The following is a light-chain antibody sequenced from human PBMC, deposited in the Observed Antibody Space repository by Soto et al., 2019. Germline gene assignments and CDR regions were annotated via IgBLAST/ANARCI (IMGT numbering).Light chain of an antibody. CDR2: EGS. Sequence: QSALTQPASGSGSPGQWITIYCTGTSSDVGSYNLVSWYQQHPGKAPKLMIYEGSKRPSGVSNRFSGSKSGNTASLTISGLQAEDEADYYCCSYAGSSTSVVFGGGTKLTVL. CDR1: SSDVGSYNL. V-gene: IGLV2-23*01. CDR3: CSYAGSSTSVV. J-gene: IGLJ2*01.